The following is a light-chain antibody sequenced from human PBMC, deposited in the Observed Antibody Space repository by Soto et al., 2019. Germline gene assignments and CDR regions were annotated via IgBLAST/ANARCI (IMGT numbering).Light chain of an antibody. V-gene: IGKV1-39*01. CDR3: QQNYRSTWP. J-gene: IGKJ1*01. Sequence: DIQMTQSPSSLFASVGDRVTITCQATQGISSWLAWYHQKPGKPPNLLIYAASNCQSGVPSRFSNSGSGTDSTLTISSLQPEDFVTDWGQQNYRSTWPCGQGSKVDIK. CDR2: AAS. CDR1: QGISSW.